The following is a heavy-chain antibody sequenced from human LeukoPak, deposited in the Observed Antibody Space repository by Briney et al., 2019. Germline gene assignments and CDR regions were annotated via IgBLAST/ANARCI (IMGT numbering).Heavy chain of an antibody. Sequence: SETLSLTCAVYGGSFSGYYWSWIRQPPGKGLEWIGEINHSGSTNYNPSLKSRVTISVDTSKNQFSLKLSSVTAADTAVYYCATGLGWCSTSCYFYYYYYMDVWGKGTTVTVSS. CDR3: ATGLGWCSTSCYFYYYYYMDV. CDR1: GGSFSGYY. D-gene: IGHD2-2*01. CDR2: INHSGST. V-gene: IGHV4-34*01. J-gene: IGHJ6*03.